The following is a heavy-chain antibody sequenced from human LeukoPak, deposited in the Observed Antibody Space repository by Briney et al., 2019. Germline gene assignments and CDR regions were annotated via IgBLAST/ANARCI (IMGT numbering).Heavy chain of an antibody. Sequence: GGSLRLSCAASGFTFNTYWMTWVRQAPGKGLEWVANINEDGREKYYVDSVKGRIFISRDNARHSLYLQMNSPRAEDTAVYYCARISSSWHYFDYWGQGTLVTVSS. CDR1: GFTFNTYW. CDR2: INEDGREK. V-gene: IGHV3-7*01. D-gene: IGHD6-13*01. J-gene: IGHJ4*02. CDR3: ARISSSWHYFDY.